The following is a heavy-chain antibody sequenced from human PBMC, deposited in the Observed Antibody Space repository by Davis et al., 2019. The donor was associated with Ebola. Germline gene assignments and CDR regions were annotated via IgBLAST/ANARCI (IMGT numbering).Heavy chain of an antibody. J-gene: IGHJ6*02. CDR3: ARDHTHGMDV. V-gene: IGHV4-59*12. CDR1: GGSISSYY. Sequence: MPSETLSLTCTVAGGSISSYYCSWIRQPPGKGLEWIGYIYYSGSTNYNPSLKSRVTISVDMSKNQFSLKLSSVTAADTAVYYCARDHTHGMDVWGQGTTVTVSS. CDR2: IYYSGST. D-gene: IGHD5-18*01.